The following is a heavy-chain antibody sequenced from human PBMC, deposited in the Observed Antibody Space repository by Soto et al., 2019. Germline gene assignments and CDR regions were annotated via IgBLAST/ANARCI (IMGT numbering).Heavy chain of an antibody. V-gene: IGHV1-2*02. J-gene: IGHJ6*02. Sequence: ASVKVSCKASGYTFTGYYVHWVRQAPGQGLEWMGWINPNSGDTYLAQRFQGRVTMNRDTSIGTAYLELRGLTSDDTAEYYCAKGGAIVAAGTRVYLYNAMDVWGQGTTVT. D-gene: IGHD1-26*01. CDR2: INPNSGDT. CDR1: GYTFTGYY. CDR3: AKGGAIVAAGTRVYLYNAMDV.